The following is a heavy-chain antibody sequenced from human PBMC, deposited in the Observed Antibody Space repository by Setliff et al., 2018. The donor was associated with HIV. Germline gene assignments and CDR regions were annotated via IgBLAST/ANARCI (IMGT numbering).Heavy chain of an antibody. J-gene: IGHJ4*02. Sequence: GGSLRLSCAASGFTFSSYGMHWVRQAPGKGLEWVAFIRYDGSNKYYADSVKGRFTISRDNSKNTLYLQMNSLRAEDTAVYYCAKEVLEIAVAASWGQGTLVTVSS. CDR3: AKEVLEIAVAAS. CDR1: GFTFSSYG. CDR2: IRYDGSNK. V-gene: IGHV3-30*02. D-gene: IGHD6-19*01.